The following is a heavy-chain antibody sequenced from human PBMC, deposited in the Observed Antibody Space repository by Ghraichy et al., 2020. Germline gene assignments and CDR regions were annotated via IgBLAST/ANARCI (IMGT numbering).Heavy chain of an antibody. V-gene: IGHV3-33*01. Sequence: LSLTCAASGFTFSSYGMHWVRQAPGKGLEWVAVIWYDGSNKYYADSVKGRFTISRDNSKNTLYLQMNSLRAEDTAVYYCARDARPSITMVRGVLGYWGQGTLVTVSS. J-gene: IGHJ4*02. CDR1: GFTFSSYG. CDR2: IWYDGSNK. D-gene: IGHD3-10*01. CDR3: ARDARPSITMVRGVLGY.